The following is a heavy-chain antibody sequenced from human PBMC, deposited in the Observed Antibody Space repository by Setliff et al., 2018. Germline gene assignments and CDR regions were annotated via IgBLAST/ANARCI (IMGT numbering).Heavy chain of an antibody. CDR1: GYRFTTYW. Sequence: RGESLKISCKGSGYRFTTYWIGWVRRMPGKGLEWMGIVFSGDSDTRYSPSFQGQVTMSADKSINTAYLQWSSLKASDTAMYYCARLGAPASHDAFDIWGQGTMVTVSS. J-gene: IGHJ3*02. CDR2: VFSGDSDT. D-gene: IGHD6-25*01. V-gene: IGHV5-51*01. CDR3: ARLGAPASHDAFDI.